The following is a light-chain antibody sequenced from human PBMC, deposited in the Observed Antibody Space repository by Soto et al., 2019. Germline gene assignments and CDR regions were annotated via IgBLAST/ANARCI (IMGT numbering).Light chain of an antibody. Sequence: QSVLTQPPSASGSPGQSVTISCTGTSSDVGNYDYISWYQQRPGKAPKFTIYEVNKRPSGVPDRFFGSKSGNTASLTVSGLQAEDEADYYCSSYAGSNNYVCGTGTKLTVL. CDR2: EVN. V-gene: IGLV2-8*01. J-gene: IGLJ1*01. CDR1: SSDVGNYDY. CDR3: SSYAGSNNYV.